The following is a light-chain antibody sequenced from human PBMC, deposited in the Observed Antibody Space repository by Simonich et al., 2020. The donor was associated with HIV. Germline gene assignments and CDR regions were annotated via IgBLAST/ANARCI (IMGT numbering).Light chain of an antibody. CDR2: DAS. J-gene: IGKJ3*01. Sequence: ENVLTQSPGTLSLSPGERATLSCRASQSVSSSYLAWYQQKPGLAPRRLIYDASNRATGIPARFSGSGSGTDFTLTISSLEPEDFATYYCQQSYSTPSTFGPGTKVDIK. CDR1: QSVSSSY. CDR3: QQSYSTPST. V-gene: IGKV3D-20*01.